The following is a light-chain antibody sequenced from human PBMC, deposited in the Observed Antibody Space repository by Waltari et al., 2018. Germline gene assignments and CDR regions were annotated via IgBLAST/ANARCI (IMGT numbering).Light chain of an antibody. V-gene: IGLV1-36*01. CDR1: RSNIGNNA. Sequence: QSVLTQPPSVSEAPRQRVAISCSGSRSNIGNNAVNWYLQVPGKAPKLLIYYDDLLPSGVSDRFSGSRSGTSASLAISGLQSEDEGDYYCATWDSTLSGWVFGGGTRLTVL. CDR3: ATWDSTLSGWV. J-gene: IGLJ3*02. CDR2: YDD.